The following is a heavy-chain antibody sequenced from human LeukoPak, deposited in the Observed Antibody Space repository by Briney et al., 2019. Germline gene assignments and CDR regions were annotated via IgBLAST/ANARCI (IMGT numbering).Heavy chain of an antibody. Sequence: PSETLSLTCTVSGGSISSYYWSWIRQPPGKGLEWIGYIYYSGSTNYNPSLKSRVTISVDTSKNQSSLKLSSVTAADTAVYYCARVLATVTTFDYWGQGTLVTVSS. CDR3: ARVLATVTTFDY. J-gene: IGHJ4*02. CDR1: GGSISSYY. V-gene: IGHV4-59*01. D-gene: IGHD4-11*01. CDR2: IYYSGST.